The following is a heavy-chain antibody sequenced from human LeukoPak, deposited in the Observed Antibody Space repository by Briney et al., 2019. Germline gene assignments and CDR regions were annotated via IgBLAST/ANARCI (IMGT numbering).Heavy chain of an antibody. J-gene: IGHJ4*02. D-gene: IGHD2-8*01. CDR2: IYTSESA. Sequence: SETLSLTCTVSGGSISSGSYYWTWIRQPAGKGLEWIGHIYTSESANYNSSLKSRVTILVDTSKYQFSLKLSSVTAADTAMYYCARSRERVCTNPPCYVDLQATWGQGTLVTVSP. V-gene: IGHV4-61*09. CDR3: ARSRERVCTNPPCYVDLQAT. CDR1: GGSISSGSYY.